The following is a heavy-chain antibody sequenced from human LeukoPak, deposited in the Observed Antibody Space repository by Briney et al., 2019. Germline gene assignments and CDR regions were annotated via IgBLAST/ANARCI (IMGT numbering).Heavy chain of an antibody. CDR2: ISGSGSST. CDR3: AKDTRRPSAIVVVPAARDY. V-gene: IGHV3-23*01. D-gene: IGHD2-2*01. Sequence: PGGSLRLSCAVSGFTFSSYAMSWVRQAPGKGLEWVSAISGSGSSTYYAYSVRGRFTISRDNYQNPLYLQINSLRAEDPAVHYCAKDTRRPSAIVVVPAARDYWRQRTLLTVRS. J-gene: IGHJ4*02. CDR1: GFTFSSYA.